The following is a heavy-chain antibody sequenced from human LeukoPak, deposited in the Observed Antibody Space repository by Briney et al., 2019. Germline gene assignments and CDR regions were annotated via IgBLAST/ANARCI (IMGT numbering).Heavy chain of an antibody. V-gene: IGHV3-30*18. J-gene: IGHJ3*02. CDR3: AKDRLNYYETSGPLEGDALDI. Sequence: PGGSLRLSCAASGFSFSQYAMHWVRQAPGKGLEWVAIVSNDGNQKKYSDSVWDRFTVSRDNSENTVYLQMNNLRLEDTALYYCAKDRLNYYETSGPLEGDALDIWGQGTTVIVSS. CDR1: GFSFSQYA. D-gene: IGHD3-22*01. CDR2: VSNDGNQK.